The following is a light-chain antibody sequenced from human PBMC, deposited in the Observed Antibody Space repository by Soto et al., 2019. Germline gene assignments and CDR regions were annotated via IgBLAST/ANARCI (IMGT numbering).Light chain of an antibody. J-gene: IGLJ2*01. CDR3: SSYTSSSTRV. CDR1: SSDVGGYKY. Sequence: QSALTQPASVSGSPGQSITISCTGTSSDVGGYKYVSWYQQHPGKAPKLIIYEVSNRPSGVSNRFSGSKSGTTASLTISGLQAEDEADYYCSSYTSSSTRVFGGGTKLTVL. CDR2: EVS. V-gene: IGLV2-14*01.